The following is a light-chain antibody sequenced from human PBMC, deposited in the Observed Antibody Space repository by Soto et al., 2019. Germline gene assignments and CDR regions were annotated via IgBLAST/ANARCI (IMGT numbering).Light chain of an antibody. CDR3: QQYENSVMYT. J-gene: IGKJ2*01. CDR2: DVS. V-gene: IGKV3-20*01. CDR1: QSVRSSF. Sequence: EIVLTQSPGTLSLSPGERATLSCRASQSVRSSFFAWYQQKPGQAPRLLIYDVSVRATGIPDSFSGSGSGTDFTLTINRLEPEDFAVYYCQQYENSVMYTFGPGTKLEIK.